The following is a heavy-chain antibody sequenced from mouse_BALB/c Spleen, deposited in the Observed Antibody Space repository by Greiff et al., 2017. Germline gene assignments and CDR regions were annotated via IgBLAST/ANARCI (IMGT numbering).Heavy chain of an antibody. J-gene: IGHJ1*01. CDR2: INPYNDGT. V-gene: IGHV1-14*01. CDR1: GYTFTSYV. CDR3: ARLGVSMITTRYFDV. D-gene: IGHD2-4*01. Sequence: EVQLQQSGPELVKPGASVKMSCKASGYTFTSYVMHWVKQKPGQGLEWIGYINPYNDGTKYNEKFKGKATLTSDKSSSTAYMELSSLTSEDSAVYYCARLGVSMITTRYFDVWGAGTTVTVSS.